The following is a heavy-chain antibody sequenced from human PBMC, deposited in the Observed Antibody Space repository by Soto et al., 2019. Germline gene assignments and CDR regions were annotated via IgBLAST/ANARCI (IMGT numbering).Heavy chain of an antibody. CDR1: GFNFNSYT. Sequence: EVQLVESGGGLVKPGGSLRLSCAASGFNFNSYTINWVRQAPGKRLEWLSSISSSGYIFSTDSVRGRLTITRDNAKNSVYMQINSLRDEDTAVYVCARDSSGRSCYPGMDVWGQGTTVTVSS. J-gene: IGHJ6*02. D-gene: IGHD2-15*01. CDR2: ISSSGYI. V-gene: IGHV3-21*01. CDR3: ARDSSGRSCYPGMDV.